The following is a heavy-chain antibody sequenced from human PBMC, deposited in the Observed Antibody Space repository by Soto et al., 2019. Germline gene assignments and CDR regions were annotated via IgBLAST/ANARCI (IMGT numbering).Heavy chain of an antibody. V-gene: IGHV3-53*01. J-gene: IGHJ5*02. Sequence: GGSLRLSCAASGFTVSNNYMSWVRQAPGKGLEWVSVISSGGNTYYAESVKGRFIISKDNSKNTLYLQINSLRAEDTAVYHCALEGASTGYVVSWGQGTLVTVSS. CDR1: GFTVSNNY. D-gene: IGHD3-22*01. CDR3: ALEGASTGYVVS. CDR2: ISSGGNT.